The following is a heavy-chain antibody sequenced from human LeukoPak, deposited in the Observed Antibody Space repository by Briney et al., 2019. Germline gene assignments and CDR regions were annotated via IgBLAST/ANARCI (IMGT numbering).Heavy chain of an antibody. J-gene: IGHJ4*02. CDR2: IYYSGRT. D-gene: IGHD1-1*01. Sequence: SETLSLTCTVSGASITTSYYWAWIRQPPGKGLEWIGSIYYSGRTYYNPSLKSRVTISVDTSRNQFSLKLRFVTAADTAVYYCARGTTTPDYWGLGALVTVSS. CDR3: ARGTTTPDY. CDR1: GASITTSYY. V-gene: IGHV4-39*07.